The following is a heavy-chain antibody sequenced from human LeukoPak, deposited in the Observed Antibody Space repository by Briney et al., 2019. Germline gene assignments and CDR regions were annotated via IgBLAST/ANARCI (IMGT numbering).Heavy chain of an antibody. CDR1: GFTFRSHA. CDR3: AKDFRYNYGS. J-gene: IGHJ5*02. D-gene: IGHD5-18*01. V-gene: IGHV3-23*01. Sequence: GGSLRLSCVGSGFTFRSHAMSWVRQAPEKGLEFVSGICENGGTTYYADSVKGRFSISRDNSKNTLYLQMNSLRAEDTAVYYCAKDFRYNYGSWGQGTLVTVSS. CDR2: ICENGGTT.